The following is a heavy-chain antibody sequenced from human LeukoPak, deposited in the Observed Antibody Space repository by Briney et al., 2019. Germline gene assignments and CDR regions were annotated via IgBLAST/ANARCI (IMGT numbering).Heavy chain of an antibody. V-gene: IGHV3-33*01. Sequence: GGSLRLSCAASGFTFSSYGMHWVRQAPDKGLEWVAVIWYDGSNKYYADSVKGRFTISRDNSKNTLYLQMNSLRAEDTAAYYCARGLCGGDCYSDWGQGTLVTVSS. CDR1: GFTFSSYG. D-gene: IGHD2-21*02. J-gene: IGHJ4*02. CDR2: IWYDGSNK. CDR3: ARGLCGGDCYSD.